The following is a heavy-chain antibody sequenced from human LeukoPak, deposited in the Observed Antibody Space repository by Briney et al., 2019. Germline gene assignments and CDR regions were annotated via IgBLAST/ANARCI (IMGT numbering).Heavy chain of an antibody. D-gene: IGHD2-15*01. CDR2: IKEDGSEK. Sequence: GGSLRLSCAASGFIVSRYWMSWVRQAPGKGLEWVADIKEDGSEKHCVDSVKGRFTISRDNAENSLYLQMNSLRAEDTAIYYCARDLGVCSGGTCYSVYDYWGQGTLVTVSS. V-gene: IGHV3-7*01. CDR1: GFIVSRYW. J-gene: IGHJ4*02. CDR3: ARDLGVCSGGTCYSVYDY.